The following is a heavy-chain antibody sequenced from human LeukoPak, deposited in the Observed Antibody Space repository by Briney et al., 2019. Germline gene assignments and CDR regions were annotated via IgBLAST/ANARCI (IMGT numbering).Heavy chain of an antibody. D-gene: IGHD2-2*01. Sequence: GGSLRLSCAASGFTFNSNGMHWVRQAPGKGLEWVSYISSSSSTIYYADSVKGRFTISRDNSKNTLYLQMNSLRAEDTAVYYCAKGIVVVPAAVDYWGQGTLVTVSS. V-gene: IGHV3-48*01. CDR3: AKGIVVVPAAVDY. CDR2: ISSSSSTI. CDR1: GFTFNSNG. J-gene: IGHJ4*02.